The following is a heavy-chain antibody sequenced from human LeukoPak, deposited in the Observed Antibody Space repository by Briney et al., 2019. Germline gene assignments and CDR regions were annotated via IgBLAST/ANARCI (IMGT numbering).Heavy chain of an antibody. J-gene: IGHJ4*02. CDR1: GGSISSSNW. CDR2: IYHSGST. D-gene: IGHD6-19*01. Sequence: SETLSLTCAVSGGSISSSNWWSWVRQPPGKGLEWIGEIYHSGSTNYNPSLKSRVTISVDKSKNQFSLKLSSVTAADTAVYYCVRGHDSSGWMIDYWGQGTLVTVSS. V-gene: IGHV4-4*02. CDR3: VRGHDSSGWMIDY.